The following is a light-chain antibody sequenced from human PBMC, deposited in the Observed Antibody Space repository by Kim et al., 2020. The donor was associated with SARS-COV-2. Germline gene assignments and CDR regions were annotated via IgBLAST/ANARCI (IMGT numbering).Light chain of an antibody. V-gene: IGKV3-15*01. CDR3: QHYNAWPPLP. Sequence: PGDGATLSCRARLCIVRVLAWYQQKPGHPPRLLIYDSSTRSPGIPARFSGCGSGPEFTLTINSLPSEDLAVYYCQHYNAWPPLPFGRGSKLE. J-gene: IGKJ4*02. CDR2: DSS. CDR1: LCIVRV.